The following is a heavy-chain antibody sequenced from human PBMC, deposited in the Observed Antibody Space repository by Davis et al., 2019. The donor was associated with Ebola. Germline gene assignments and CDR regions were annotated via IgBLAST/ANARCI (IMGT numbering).Heavy chain of an antibody. D-gene: IGHD3-3*01. J-gene: IGHJ6*04. Sequence: PGGSLRLSCTVSVITFSSYAMTWVRQAPGKGLEWVSAISGSGGSTYYADSVKGRFTISRDNSKKTLYLQMNSLRAEDTAVYYRAKSGLSFGVVKYHYGMDVWGKGTPVTVSS. CDR2: ISGSGGST. CDR1: VITFSSYA. V-gene: IGHV3-23*01. CDR3: AKSGLSFGVVKYHYGMDV.